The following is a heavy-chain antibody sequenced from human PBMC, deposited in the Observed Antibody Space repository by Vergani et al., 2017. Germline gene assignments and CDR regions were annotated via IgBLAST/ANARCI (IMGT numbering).Heavy chain of an antibody. V-gene: IGHV3-66*02. CDR3: ARDGGSYYSFYGMDV. CDR1: GFTFSSYA. J-gene: IGHJ6*02. CDR2: IYSGGST. Sequence: EVQLLESGGGLVQPGGSLRLSCAASGFTFSSYAMSWVRQAPGKGLEWVSVIYSGGSTYYADSVKGRFTISRDNSKNTLYLQMNSLRAEDTAVYYCARDGGSYYSFYGMDVWGQGTTVTVSS. D-gene: IGHD1-26*01.